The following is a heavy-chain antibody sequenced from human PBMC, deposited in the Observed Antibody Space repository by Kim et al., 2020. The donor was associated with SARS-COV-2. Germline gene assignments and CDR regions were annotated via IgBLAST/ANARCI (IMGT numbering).Heavy chain of an antibody. Sequence: GGSLRLSCAASGFTFSSYAMSWVRQAPGKGLEWVSAISGNGESTYYADSVKGRFTISRDNSKNTLYLQMNSLRAEDTAVYYCAKEANYYDSSGRFDYWGQGTLVTVSS. J-gene: IGHJ4*02. CDR1: GFTFSSYA. V-gene: IGHV3-23*01. D-gene: IGHD3-22*01. CDR2: ISGNGEST. CDR3: AKEANYYDSSGRFDY.